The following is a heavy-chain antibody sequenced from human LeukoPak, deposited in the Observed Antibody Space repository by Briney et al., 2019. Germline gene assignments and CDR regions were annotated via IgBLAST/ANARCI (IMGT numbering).Heavy chain of an antibody. Sequence: PGGSLRLSCAASGFTFSGSAMHWVRQASGKGLEWVGRIRSKANSYATAYAASVKGRFTISRDDSKNTAYLQMNSLKTEDTAVYYCTRLVTAPDPWGQGTLVTVSS. CDR2: IRSKANSYAT. CDR1: GFTFSGSA. J-gene: IGHJ5*02. D-gene: IGHD2-21*02. V-gene: IGHV3-73*01. CDR3: TRLVTAPDP.